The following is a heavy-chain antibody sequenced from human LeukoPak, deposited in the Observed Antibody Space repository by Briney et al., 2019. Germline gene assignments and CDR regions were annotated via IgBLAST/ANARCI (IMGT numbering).Heavy chain of an antibody. J-gene: IGHJ4*02. Sequence: ASVKVSFTASGYTFTSYAMNWVRQAPGQGLEWMGWINTNTGNPTYAQGFTGRFVFSLDTPVSTAYLQISSLKAEDTAVYYCARAPGPSIAVAGRGIGDDYWGQGTLVTVSS. CDR3: ARAPGPSIAVAGRGIGDDY. V-gene: IGHV7-4-1*02. D-gene: IGHD6-19*01. CDR1: GYTFTSYA. CDR2: INTNTGNP.